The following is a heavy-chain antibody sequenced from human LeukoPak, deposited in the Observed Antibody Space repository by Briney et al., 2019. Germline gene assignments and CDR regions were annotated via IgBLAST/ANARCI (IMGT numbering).Heavy chain of an antibody. CDR2: IKQDGSEK. J-gene: IGHJ6*04. CDR3: ARKAYGLDV. CDR1: GFTFSSNW. V-gene: IGHV3-7*03. Sequence: GGSLRLSCAPSGFTFSSNWMSWVRQAPGKGLEWVANIKQDGSEKYYVDSVKGRFTISRDNAKNSLYLQMNSLRADDTAVYYCARKAYGLDVWGKGTTVTVSS.